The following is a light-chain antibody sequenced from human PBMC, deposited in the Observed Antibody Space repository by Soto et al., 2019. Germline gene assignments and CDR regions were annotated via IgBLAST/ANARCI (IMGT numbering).Light chain of an antibody. Sequence: QSVMTQPPSVSGAPGQRVTIACTGNNSNIGAGYDVHWYRRFPGAAPTLLLSGYYNRPSGVPDRISGSKSGTSVSLAITDLKAEDEADYYCQSYDSCLIGLVFGTGTKVTVL. V-gene: IGLV1-40*01. CDR3: QSYDSCLIGLV. CDR2: GYY. J-gene: IGLJ1*01. CDR1: NSNIGAGYD.